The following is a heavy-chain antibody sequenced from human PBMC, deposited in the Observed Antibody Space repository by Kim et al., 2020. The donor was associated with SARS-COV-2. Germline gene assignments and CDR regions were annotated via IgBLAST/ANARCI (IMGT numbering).Heavy chain of an antibody. CDR3: ARGHYYDSSGYSYHDAFDI. Sequence: GRFTISRDNAKNSLYLQMNSLRAEDTAVYYCARGHYYDSSGYSYHDAFDIWGQGTMVTVSS. J-gene: IGHJ3*02. D-gene: IGHD3-22*01. V-gene: IGHV3-11*06.